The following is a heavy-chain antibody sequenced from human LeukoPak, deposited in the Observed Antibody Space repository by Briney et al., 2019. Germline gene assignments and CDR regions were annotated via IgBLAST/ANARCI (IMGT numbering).Heavy chain of an antibody. V-gene: IGHV4-34*01. CDR1: GGSFSGYY. Sequence: SETLSLTCAVYGGSFSGYYWSWIRQPPGKGLEWIGEINHSGSTNYNPSLKSRVTISVDTSKNQFSLKLSSVTAADTAVYCCARGVTYGDYVFDYWGQGTLVTVSS. CDR2: INHSGST. J-gene: IGHJ4*02. CDR3: ARGVTYGDYVFDY. D-gene: IGHD4-17*01.